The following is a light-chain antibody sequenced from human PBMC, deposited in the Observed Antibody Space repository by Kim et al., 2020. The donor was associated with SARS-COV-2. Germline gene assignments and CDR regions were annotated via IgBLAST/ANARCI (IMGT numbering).Light chain of an antibody. Sequence: ELTQPPSASGTPGQRVTISCSGSSSNIGSNTVNWYQQLPGTAPKLLIYSNNQRPSGVPDRFSASKSGTSASLAISGLQSEDEADYYCAAWDDSLNGVVFGGGTQLTVL. J-gene: IGLJ2*01. CDR3: AAWDDSLNGVV. CDR1: SSNIGSNT. V-gene: IGLV1-44*01. CDR2: SNN.